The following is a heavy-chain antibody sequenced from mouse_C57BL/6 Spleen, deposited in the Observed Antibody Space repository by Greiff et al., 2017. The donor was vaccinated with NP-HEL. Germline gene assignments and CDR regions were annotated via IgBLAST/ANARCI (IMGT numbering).Heavy chain of an antibody. CDR3: ARGRNGNPYYAMDY. Sequence: VQLQQSGAELARPGASVKLSCKASGYTFTSYGISWVKQRTGQGLEWIGEIYPRSGNTYYNEKFKGKATLTADKSSSTAYMELRSLTSEDSAVYFCARGRNGNPYYAMDYWGQGTSVTVSS. D-gene: IGHD2-1*01. CDR2: IYPRSGNT. J-gene: IGHJ4*01. CDR1: GYTFTSYG. V-gene: IGHV1-81*01.